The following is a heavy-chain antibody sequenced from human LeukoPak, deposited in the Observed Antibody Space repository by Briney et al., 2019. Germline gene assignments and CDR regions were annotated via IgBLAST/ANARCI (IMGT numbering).Heavy chain of an antibody. CDR2: ISWDGGST. CDR1: GFTFDDYA. CDR3: AKGGYCSSTSCYYDY. J-gene: IGHJ4*02. D-gene: IGHD2-2*01. Sequence: PGGPLRLSCAASGFTFDDYAMHWVRQAPGKGLEWVSLISWDGGSTYYADSVKGRFTISRDNSKNSLYLQMNSLRAEDTAVYYCAKGGYCSSTSCYYDYWGQGTLVTVSS. V-gene: IGHV3-43D*03.